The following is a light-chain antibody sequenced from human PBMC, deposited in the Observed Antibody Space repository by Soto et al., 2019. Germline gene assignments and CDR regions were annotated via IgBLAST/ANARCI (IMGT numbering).Light chain of an antibody. CDR3: QQGSSSST. Sequence: QKTQYPSALSASVGDIVTITCRASHNIRCDVGWYQQNPEEAPKLLNYADTSLQSVAPTRCSSSSSGAFFTLTSSIQEEEDVADYCHQQGSSSSTFGQGTKLDIK. CDR1: HNIRCD. CDR2: ADT. J-gene: IGKJ5*01. V-gene: IGKV1-6*02.